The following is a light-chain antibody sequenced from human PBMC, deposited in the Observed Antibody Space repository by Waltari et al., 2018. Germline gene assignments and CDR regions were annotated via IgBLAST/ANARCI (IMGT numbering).Light chain of an antibody. V-gene: IGLV2-8*01. CDR1: SSDVGGYNY. CDR3: SSYAGSNLWV. J-gene: IGLJ3*02. CDR2: EVS. Sequence: QSALTQPPSASGSPGQSVAISCTGTSSDVGGYNYVSWYQQHPGKAPKLIIYEVSKLPSGVPDRFSGSKSGNTASLTVSGLQADDEADYYCSSYAGSNLWVLGGGTKLTVL.